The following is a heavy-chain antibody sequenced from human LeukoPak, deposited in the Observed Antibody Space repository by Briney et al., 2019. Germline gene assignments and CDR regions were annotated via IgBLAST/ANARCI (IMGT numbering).Heavy chain of an antibody. Sequence: PSETLSLTCTVSGYSISSGYYWGWIRQPPGKGLEWIGSIYHSGSTYYNPSLKSRVTISVDTSKNQFSLKLSSVTAADTAVYYCARVSFDSSSWYYFDYWGQGTLVTVSS. CDR3: ARVSFDSSSWYYFDY. J-gene: IGHJ4*02. CDR1: GYSISSGYY. CDR2: IYHSGST. D-gene: IGHD6-13*01. V-gene: IGHV4-38-2*02.